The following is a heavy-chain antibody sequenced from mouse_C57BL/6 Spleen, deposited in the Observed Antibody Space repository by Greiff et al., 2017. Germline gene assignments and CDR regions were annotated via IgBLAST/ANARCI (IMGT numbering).Heavy chain of an antibody. V-gene: IGHV2-9-1*01. D-gene: IGHD2-4*01. Sequence: VQRVESGPGLVAPSQSLSITCTVSGFSLTSYAISWVRQPPGKGLEWLGVIWTGGGTNYNSALKSRLSISKDNSKSQVFLKMNSLQTDDTARYYCARDDYDGGYYAMDYWGQGTSVTVSS. CDR1: GFSLTSYA. CDR3: ARDDYDGGYYAMDY. J-gene: IGHJ4*01. CDR2: IWTGGGT.